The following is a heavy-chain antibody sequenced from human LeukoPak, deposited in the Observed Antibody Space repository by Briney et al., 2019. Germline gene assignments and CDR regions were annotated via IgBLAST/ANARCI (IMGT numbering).Heavy chain of an antibody. CDR3: ARSGAAGGAFDI. J-gene: IGHJ3*02. D-gene: IGHD6-13*01. CDR2: IYTSGSI. V-gene: IGHV4-61*02. Sequence: PSETLSLTCTVSGGSISSGSYYWTWIRQPAGKGLEWIGRIYTSGSINYNPSLKSRVTISVDTSKNQFSLKLSSVTAADTAVYYCARSGAAGGAFDIWGQGTMVTVSS. CDR1: GGSISSGSYY.